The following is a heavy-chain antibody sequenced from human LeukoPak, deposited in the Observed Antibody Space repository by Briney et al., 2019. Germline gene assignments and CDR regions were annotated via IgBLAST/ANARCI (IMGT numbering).Heavy chain of an antibody. CDR2: VSGNGANT. Sequence: GGSLRLSCAASGFTFISHTMSWIRQAPGKGLEWVSGVSGNGANTYYADSVKGRFTISRDNAKNSLYLQMNSLRAEDTAVYYCARAPLQTYYYGSGSYRLIYFDYWGQGTLVTVSS. D-gene: IGHD3-10*01. J-gene: IGHJ4*02. CDR3: ARAPLQTYYYGSGSYRLIYFDY. V-gene: IGHV3-23*01. CDR1: GFTFISHT.